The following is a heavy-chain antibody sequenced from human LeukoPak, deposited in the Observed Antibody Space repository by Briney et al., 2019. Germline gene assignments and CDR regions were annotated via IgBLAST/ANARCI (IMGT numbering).Heavy chain of an antibody. CDR2: FYHSGST. CDR1: GGSISSYS. J-gene: IGHJ5*02. Sequence: PSETLSLTCTVSGGSISSYSWSWIRQPPGKGLEWIGYFYHSGSTNYNSFLMGRATISIDTSKNQILLNLNSMPASATAVYSCAKKGGKFWSGHYFHAWGQGSLVIVSS. CDR3: AKKGGKFWSGHYFHA. D-gene: IGHD3-3*01. V-gene: IGHV4-59*01.